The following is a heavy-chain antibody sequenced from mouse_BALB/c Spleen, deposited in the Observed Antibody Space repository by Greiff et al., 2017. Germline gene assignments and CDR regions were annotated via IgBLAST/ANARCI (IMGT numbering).Heavy chain of an antibody. CDR1: GFTFSSYA. CDR2: ISSGGSYT. D-gene: IGHD1-1*02. CDR3: ARGDYLYYFDY. Sequence: EVQVVESGGGLVKPGGSLKLSCAASGFTFSSYAMSWVRQTPEKRLEWVATISSGGSYTYYPDSVKGRFTISRDNAKNTLYLQMSSLRSEDTAMYYCARGDYLYYFDYWGQGTTLTVSS. V-gene: IGHV5-9-3*01. J-gene: IGHJ2*01.